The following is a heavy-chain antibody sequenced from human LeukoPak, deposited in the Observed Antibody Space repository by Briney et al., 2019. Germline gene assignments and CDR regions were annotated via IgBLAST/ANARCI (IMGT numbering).Heavy chain of an antibody. D-gene: IGHD6-13*01. J-gene: IGHJ6*03. CDR2: IYYSGST. Sequence: SETLSLTCTVSGGSISSYYWSWIRQPPGKGLEWIGYIYYSGSTNYNPSLKSRVTISVDTSKNQFSLKLSSVTAADTAVYYCARDNDSSSWSLFYYYYMDVWGKGTTVTVSS. V-gene: IGHV4-59*12. CDR1: GGSISSYY. CDR3: ARDNDSSSWSLFYYYYMDV.